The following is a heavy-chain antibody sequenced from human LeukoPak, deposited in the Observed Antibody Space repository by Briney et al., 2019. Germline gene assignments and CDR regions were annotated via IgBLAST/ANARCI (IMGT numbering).Heavy chain of an antibody. Sequence: GESLKISCKGSGYNFTNYWIGWVRQMPGKGLEWMGIIYPGDSDTRYSPSIQGQVTISADKSISTAYLQWSSLQASDTGMYYCARTVGDYSTSPWKGWGQGTLVTVSS. CDR3: ARTVGDYSTSPWKG. V-gene: IGHV5-51*01. CDR2: IYPGDSDT. CDR1: GYNFTNYW. J-gene: IGHJ4*02. D-gene: IGHD4-11*01.